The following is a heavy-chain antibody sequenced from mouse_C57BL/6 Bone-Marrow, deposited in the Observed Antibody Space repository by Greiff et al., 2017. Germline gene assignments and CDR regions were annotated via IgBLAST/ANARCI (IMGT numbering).Heavy chain of an antibody. J-gene: IGHJ2*01. CDR3: ARPDGNYPDGY. CDR1: EYEFPSHD. Sequence: EVQRVESGGGLVQPGESLKLSCESNEYEFPSHDMSWVRKTPEKRLELVAAINSDGGSTYYPDTMEIRFIISRDNTKKPLYLQMSSLRSEDTALYYCARPDGNYPDGYWGQGTTLTVSS. V-gene: IGHV5-2*01. CDR2: INSDGGST. D-gene: IGHD2-1*01.